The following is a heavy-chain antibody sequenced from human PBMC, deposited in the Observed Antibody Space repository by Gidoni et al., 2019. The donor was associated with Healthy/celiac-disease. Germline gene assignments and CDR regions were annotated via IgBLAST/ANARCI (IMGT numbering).Heavy chain of an antibody. V-gene: IGHV1-69*06. CDR3: ARGRGIVVVVAATPIGGGMDV. CDR2: IIPIFGTA. J-gene: IGHJ6*02. CDR1: GGTFSSYA. D-gene: IGHD2-15*01. Sequence: QVQLVQSGAEVKKPGSSVKVSCKASGGTFSSYAISWVRQAPGQGLEWMGGIIPIFGTANYAQKFQGRVTITADKSTSTAYMELSSLRSEDTAVYYCARGRGIVVVVAATPIGGGMDVWGQGTTVTVSS.